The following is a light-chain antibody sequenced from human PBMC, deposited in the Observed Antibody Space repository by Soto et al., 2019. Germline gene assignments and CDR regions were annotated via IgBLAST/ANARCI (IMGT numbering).Light chain of an antibody. Sequence: QSVLTQPPSASVTPGQRVTISCSGSSSNIGSNYVYWYQQLPGTAPKLLIYRNNQRPSGVPDRFSGSKSGTSASLAISGLRSEDEADYYCAAWDDSLGEVFGTGTKVTVL. V-gene: IGLV1-47*01. CDR1: SSNIGSNY. CDR3: AAWDDSLGEV. CDR2: RNN. J-gene: IGLJ1*01.